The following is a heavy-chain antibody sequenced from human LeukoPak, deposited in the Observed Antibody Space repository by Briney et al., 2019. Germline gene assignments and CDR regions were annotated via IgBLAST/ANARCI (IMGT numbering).Heavy chain of an antibody. V-gene: IGHV1-2*02. D-gene: IGHD2-15*01. CDR2: INPYSAAT. J-gene: IGHJ3*02. Sequence: ASVKASCKASGYTFTANYIHWVRQAPGQGLEWMGWINPYSAATNYAQKFQGRVTMTRDTSISTAYMELSSLRSDGTAVYYCARQWQLGLRGAFDIWGQGTMVTVSS. CDR3: ARQWQLGLRGAFDI. CDR1: GYTFTANY.